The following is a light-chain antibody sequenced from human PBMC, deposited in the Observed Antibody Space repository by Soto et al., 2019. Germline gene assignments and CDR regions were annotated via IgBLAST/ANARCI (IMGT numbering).Light chain of an antibody. CDR1: QGISTW. CDR3: QQSYTFPWT. CDR2: AAS. Sequence: DIQVTQSPSSVSASVGDRVTITCRASQGISTWLTWDQQKPGKAPKLLISAASSLQSGVPSRFSGSGSGTDFTLTVSSQQPEDFATYYCQQSYTFPWTFGQGTKVEIK. V-gene: IGKV1D-12*01. J-gene: IGKJ1*01.